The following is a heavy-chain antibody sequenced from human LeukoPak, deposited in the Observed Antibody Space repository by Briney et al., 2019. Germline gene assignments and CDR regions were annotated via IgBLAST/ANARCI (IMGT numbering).Heavy chain of an antibody. CDR1: GFTFSNSA. CDR2: ISGSGGST. V-gene: IGHV3-23*01. CDR3: AKVAAAGESDI. J-gene: IGHJ3*02. D-gene: IGHD6-13*01. Sequence: RGSLRLSCAASGFTFSNSAMSWVRQAPGKGLEWVSAISGSGGSTYYADSVKGRFTISRDNSKNTLYLQMNSLRAEDTAVYYCAKVAAAGESDIWGQGTMVTVSS.